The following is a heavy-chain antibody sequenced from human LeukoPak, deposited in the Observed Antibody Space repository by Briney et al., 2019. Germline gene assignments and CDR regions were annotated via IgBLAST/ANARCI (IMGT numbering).Heavy chain of an antibody. CDR2: IYPGDSDT. CDR1: GYIFTSSW. Sequence: GESLKISCKASGYIFTSSWIGWVRQMPGKGLEWMGIIYPGDSDTRYSPSFQGQVTISADKSISTAYLQWSSLKASDTAMYYCARGEWFGELLAAFDVWGQGTMVTVSS. J-gene: IGHJ3*01. V-gene: IGHV5-51*01. CDR3: ARGEWFGELLAAFDV. D-gene: IGHD3-10*01.